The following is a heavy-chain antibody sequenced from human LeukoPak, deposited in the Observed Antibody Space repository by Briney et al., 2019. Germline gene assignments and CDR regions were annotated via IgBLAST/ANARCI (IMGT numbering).Heavy chain of an antibody. Sequence: GGSLRLSCAASGFSFSATWMHWVRQAPGKGLEWVAVISYDGSNKYYADSVKGRFTISRDNSKNTLYLQMNSLRAEDTAVYYCAKAYGPVGATPFDYWGQGTLVTVSS. J-gene: IGHJ4*02. CDR2: ISYDGSNK. CDR3: AKAYGPVGATPFDY. CDR1: GFSFSATW. D-gene: IGHD1-26*01. V-gene: IGHV3-30*18.